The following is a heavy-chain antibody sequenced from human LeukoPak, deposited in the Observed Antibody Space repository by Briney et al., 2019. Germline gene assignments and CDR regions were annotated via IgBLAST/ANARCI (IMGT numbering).Heavy chain of an antibody. CDR3: ARDNEGWELTYFDY. V-gene: IGHV1-18*01. CDR1: GYTLTSYG. D-gene: IGHD1-26*01. J-gene: IGHJ4*02. Sequence: ASVKVSCKASGYTLTSYGISWVRQAPGQGLEWMGWISAYNGNTNYAQKLQGRVTMTTDTSTSTAYMELRSLRSDDTAVYYCARDNEGWELTYFDYWGQGTLVTVSS. CDR2: ISAYNGNT.